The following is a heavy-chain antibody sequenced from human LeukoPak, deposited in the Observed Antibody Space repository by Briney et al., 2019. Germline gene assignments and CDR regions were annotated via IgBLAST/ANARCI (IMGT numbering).Heavy chain of an antibody. V-gene: IGHV1-46*01. Sequence: ASVKLSCKAFGYTFTGYWMHWVRQAPGQGPEWMGVISPSGGSTIYAQKFKGRVTLTRDMSTSTDYLELSSLRSEDTAVYYCARDWNYYDSSGYSGYYYYYYMDVWGKGTTVTVSS. J-gene: IGHJ6*03. CDR2: ISPSGGST. CDR1: GYTFTGYW. D-gene: IGHD3-22*01. CDR3: ARDWNYYDSSGYSGYYYYYYMDV.